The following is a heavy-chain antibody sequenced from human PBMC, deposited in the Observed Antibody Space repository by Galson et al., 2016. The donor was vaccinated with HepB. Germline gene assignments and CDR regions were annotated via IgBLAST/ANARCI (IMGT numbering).Heavy chain of an antibody. CDR3: ASGSYCGGECSFY. CDR1: GGTFNVYA. D-gene: IGHD2-21*01. J-gene: IGHJ4*02. Sequence: SVKVSCKASGGTFNVYAAFSWVRQAPGQGPEWMGRIIPMLATPDYAQKFQGRVTISADESTSTVYMELSSLTSHDTAVYYCASGSYCGGECSFYWGQGTLVTVSS. CDR2: IIPMLATP. V-gene: IGHV1-69*11.